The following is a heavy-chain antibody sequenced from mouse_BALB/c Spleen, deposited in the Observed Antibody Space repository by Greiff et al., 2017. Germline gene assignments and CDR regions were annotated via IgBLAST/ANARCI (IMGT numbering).Heavy chain of an antibody. CDR1: GYSIPSGFF. CDR3: ARGDFAY. D-gene: IGHD3-3*01. Sequence: EVQLQESGPGLVKPSQSLSLTCSVTGYSIPSGFFWNWIRQFPGNKLEWMGYISYDGSNNYNPSLKNRISITRDTSKNQCFLKLNSVTTEDTATYYCARGDFAYWGQGTLVTVSA. CDR2: ISYDGSN. J-gene: IGHJ3*01. V-gene: IGHV3-6*02.